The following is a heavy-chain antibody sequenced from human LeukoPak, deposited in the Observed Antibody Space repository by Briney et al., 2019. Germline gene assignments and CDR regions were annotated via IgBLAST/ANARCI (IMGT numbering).Heavy chain of an antibody. CDR2: IKQDGSEK. D-gene: IGHD4-11*01. V-gene: IGHV3-7*01. CDR1: GFTFSSYW. CDR3: ARDHEVTPGYYYYYMDV. Sequence: PGGSLRLSCAASGFTFSSYWMSWVRQAPGKGLEWVANIKQDGSEKYYVDSVKGRFTISRDNAKNSLYLQMNSLRAEDTAVYYCARDHEVTPGYYYYYMDVWGKGTTVTVSS. J-gene: IGHJ6*03.